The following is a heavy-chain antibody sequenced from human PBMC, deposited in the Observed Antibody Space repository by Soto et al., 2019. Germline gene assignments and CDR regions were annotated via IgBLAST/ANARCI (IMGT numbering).Heavy chain of an antibody. V-gene: IGHV4-30-4*01. CDR2: IYKSATT. J-gene: IGHJ5*01. Sequence: PSETLSLTCSVSGDSISSVSYFWARLRQPPGQALEYIGYIYKSATTYYNPSFESRVAISLDTSKSQFSLNVTSLTAADTAVYFCARGRYCLTGRCFPNWFDSWGQGPLVTVSS. D-gene: IGHD2-15*01. CDR1: GDSISSVSYF. CDR3: ARGRYCLTGRCFPNWFDS.